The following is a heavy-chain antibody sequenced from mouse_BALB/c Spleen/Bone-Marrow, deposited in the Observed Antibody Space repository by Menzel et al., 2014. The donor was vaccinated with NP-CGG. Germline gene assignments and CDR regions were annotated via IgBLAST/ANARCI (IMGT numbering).Heavy chain of an antibody. Sequence: EVKPQVSGPSLVKPSQTLSLTCSVTGDSITNAYWNWIRKFPGNKIDYMGYISYSGNTYYNPSLKSRISITRDTSKNQFYLQLNSVTTDDTATYFCARGTGYYFDYWGQGTTLTVS. J-gene: IGHJ2*01. CDR1: GDSITNAY. CDR3: ARGTGYYFDY. CDR2: ISYSGNT. V-gene: IGHV3-8*02. D-gene: IGHD2-2*01.